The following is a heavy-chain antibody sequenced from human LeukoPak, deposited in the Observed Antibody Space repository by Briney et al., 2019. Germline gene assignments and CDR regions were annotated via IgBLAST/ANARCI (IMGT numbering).Heavy chain of an antibody. CDR2: IDQDGSAK. D-gene: IGHD6-13*01. Sequence: GGSLRLSCAASGFTFSGHWMSWVRQAPGKGPEWVANIDQDGSAKNYVDSVKGRFSISRDNAKNSLILQMNSLRDEDTAVYYCAKARIARDYWGQGTLVTVSS. V-gene: IGHV3-7*01. CDR1: GFTFSGHW. CDR3: AKARIARDY. J-gene: IGHJ4*02.